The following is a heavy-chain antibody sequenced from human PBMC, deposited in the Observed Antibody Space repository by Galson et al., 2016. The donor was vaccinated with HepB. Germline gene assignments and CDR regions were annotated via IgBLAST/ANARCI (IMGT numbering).Heavy chain of an antibody. J-gene: IGHJ4*02. CDR3: ARFYGVLGYFDY. D-gene: IGHD4-17*01. CDR1: GGSISSGGFY. V-gene: IGHV4-31*03. CDR2: IYNSGSA. Sequence: TLSLTCPVSGGSISSGGFYWSWIRQHPGKGLEWIGYIYNSGSAYYNPSLKSRLIISVDTSKNQLSLKLSSVTAADTAVYYCARFYGVLGYFDYWGQGTLVTVSA.